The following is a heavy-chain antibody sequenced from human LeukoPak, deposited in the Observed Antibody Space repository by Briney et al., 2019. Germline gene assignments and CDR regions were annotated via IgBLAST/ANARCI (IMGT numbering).Heavy chain of an antibody. J-gene: IGHJ4*02. CDR3: GTQPPD. CDR1: GASISSQY. CDR2: FYYSGT. Sequence: SETLSLTCTVSGASISSQYWGWIRQPPGKGLEWIGNFYYSGTNYNPSLESRVTISVDPSNNQFSLSVSSVTAADTAVYYYGTQPPDWGQGTLVTVSS. V-gene: IGHV4-59*11.